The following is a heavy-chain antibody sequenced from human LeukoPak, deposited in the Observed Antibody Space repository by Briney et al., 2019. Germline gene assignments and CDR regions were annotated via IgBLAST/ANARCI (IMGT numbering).Heavy chain of an antibody. CDR2: IYADGGGGGT. J-gene: IGHJ5*02. Sequence: GGSLTLSCAVSRVTVSTNYMGWVRQAPGKGLEWVSVIYADGGGGGTYYADSVKGRFTISRDNSRNTLYLQMSNLRADDTAMYYCSRDRSRGYSFTWGQGTLVTVS. V-gene: IGHV3-53*01. CDR1: RVTVSTNY. D-gene: IGHD5-12*01. CDR3: SRDRSRGYSFT.